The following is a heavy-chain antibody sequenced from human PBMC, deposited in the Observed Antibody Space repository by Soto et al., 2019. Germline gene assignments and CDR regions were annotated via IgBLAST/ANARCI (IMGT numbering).Heavy chain of an antibody. CDR2: INSDGSST. D-gene: IGHD3-3*01. CDR1: GFTFSSYW. CDR3: ARAYNYDFWSGYYNYYHYYGMDV. Sequence: EVQLVESGGGLVQPGGSLRLSCAASGFTFSSYWMHWVRQAPGKGLVWVSRINSDGSSTSYADSVKGRFTISRDNARNTLYLQMNSLRAEDTAVYYCARAYNYDFWSGYYNYYHYYGMDVWGQGTTVTVSS. V-gene: IGHV3-74*01. J-gene: IGHJ6*02.